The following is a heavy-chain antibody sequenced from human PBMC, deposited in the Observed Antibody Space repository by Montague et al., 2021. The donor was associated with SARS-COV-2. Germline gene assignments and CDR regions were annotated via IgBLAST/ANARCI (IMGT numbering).Heavy chain of an antibody. V-gene: IGHV3-33*01. CDR2: IWYDGSNK. CDR1: GFTFTSYG. Sequence: SLRLSCAAPGFTFTSYGMHWVRQAPGKGLEWVAVIWYDGSNKYYADSAKGRFTISRDNSKNTLYLQMNSLRAEDTAVYYCARDRGIAVAGTLYYFDYWGQGTLVTVSS. CDR3: ARDRGIAVAGTLYYFDY. J-gene: IGHJ4*02. D-gene: IGHD6-19*01.